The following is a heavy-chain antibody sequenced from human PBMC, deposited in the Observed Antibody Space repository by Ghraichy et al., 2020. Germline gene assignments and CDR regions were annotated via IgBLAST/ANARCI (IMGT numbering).Heavy chain of an antibody. CDR2: ISTSGCI. V-gene: IGHV4-4*07. CDR3: ACTYYDFWSGSSGYSMDV. Sequence: SETLSLTCTVSGGSIRSYYCCWIRLPAGTGLERNGRISTSGCINYNPSLKCRVTLSLDTSKNPFSLSLSSVTAADTAVYYVACTYYDFWSGSSGYSMDVWGQGTTDTVPS. D-gene: IGHD3-3*01. CDR1: GGSIRSYY. J-gene: IGHJ6*02.